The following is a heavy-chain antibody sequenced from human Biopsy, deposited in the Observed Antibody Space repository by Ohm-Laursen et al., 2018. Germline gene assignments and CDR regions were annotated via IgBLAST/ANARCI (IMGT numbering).Heavy chain of an antibody. CDR3: AGRPWPNAFDI. CDR2: IYYSGST. J-gene: IGHJ3*02. D-gene: IGHD5-12*01. CDR1: GGSVSSGSYY. V-gene: IGHV4-61*01. Sequence: TLSLTCTVSGGSVSSGSYYWSWIRQPPGKGLEWIGYIYYSGSTNYNPSLKSRVTISVDTSRNQFSLKLSSVTAADTTVYYCAGRPWPNAFDIWGQGTMVTVSS.